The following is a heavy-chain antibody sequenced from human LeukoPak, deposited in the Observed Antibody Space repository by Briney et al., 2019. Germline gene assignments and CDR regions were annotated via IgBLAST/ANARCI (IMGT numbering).Heavy chain of an antibody. CDR1: GYTFTGYY. V-gene: IGHV1-2*02. Sequence: ASVTVSFKASGYTFTGYYMHWVRQAPGKGFEWVGWINPNSGGTNYAQKFQGRVTMTRDTSISTAYMELSRLRSDDTAVYYCARDYGKTVVTPDYWGQGTLVTVSS. CDR2: INPNSGGT. J-gene: IGHJ4*02. CDR3: ARDYGKTVVTPDY. D-gene: IGHD4-23*01.